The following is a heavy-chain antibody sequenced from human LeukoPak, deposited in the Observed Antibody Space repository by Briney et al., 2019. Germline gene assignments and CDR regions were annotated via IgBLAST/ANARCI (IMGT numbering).Heavy chain of an antibody. J-gene: IGHJ4*02. CDR2: ISGSGRNT. D-gene: IGHD3-22*01. V-gene: IGHV3-23*01. CDR1: GFTFSTYA. CDR3: ATNYYDSSGYYPDFDY. Sequence: GGSLILSCAASGFTFSTYAMNWVRQAPVKGLEWVSAISGSGRNTYYADSVKGRFTISRDNSNNTLYLQMNSLRAEDTAVYYCATNYYDSSGYYPDFDYWGQGALVTVSS.